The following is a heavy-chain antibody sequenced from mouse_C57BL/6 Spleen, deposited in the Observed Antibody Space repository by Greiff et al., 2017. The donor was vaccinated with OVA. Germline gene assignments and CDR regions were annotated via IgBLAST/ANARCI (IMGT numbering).Heavy chain of an antibody. V-gene: IGHV1-15*01. CDR1: GYTFTDYE. Sequence: QVQLQQSGAELVRPGASVTLSCKASGYTFTDYEMHWVKQTPVHGLEWIGAIDPETGGTAYNQKFKGKAILTADKSSSTAYMELRSLTSEDSAVYYCTRTSLPVVDGAMDYWGQGTSVTVSS. D-gene: IGHD1-1*01. CDR2: IDPETGGT. J-gene: IGHJ4*01. CDR3: TRTSLPVVDGAMDY.